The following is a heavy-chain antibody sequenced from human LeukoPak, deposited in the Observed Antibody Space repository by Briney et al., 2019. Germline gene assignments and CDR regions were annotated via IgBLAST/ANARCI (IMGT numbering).Heavy chain of an antibody. Sequence: GGSLRLSCAASGFTFSSYAMRWVRQAPVKGLEWVSSISGSGGSTYYADSVKGRFTISRDNSKNTLYLQMNSLRAEDTAVYYCAKDMKYTNMYAFDIWGQGTMVTVSS. CDR3: AKDMKYTNMYAFDI. V-gene: IGHV3-23*01. CDR2: ISGSGGST. J-gene: IGHJ3*02. CDR1: GFTFSSYA. D-gene: IGHD1/OR15-1a*01.